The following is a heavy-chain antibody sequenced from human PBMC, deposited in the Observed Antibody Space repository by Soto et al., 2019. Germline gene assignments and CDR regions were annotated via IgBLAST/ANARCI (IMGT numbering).Heavy chain of an antibody. J-gene: IGHJ6*02. CDR2: ISSSSSYT. Sequence: PGGSLRLSCAASGFTFSDYYMSWIRQAPGKGLEWVSYISSSSSYTNYADSVKGRFTISRDNAKNSLYLQMNSLRAEDTAVYYCARTAGFDYHGMDVWGQGTTVTVSS. V-gene: IGHV3-11*06. D-gene: IGHD3-16*01. CDR3: ARTAGFDYHGMDV. CDR1: GFTFSDYY.